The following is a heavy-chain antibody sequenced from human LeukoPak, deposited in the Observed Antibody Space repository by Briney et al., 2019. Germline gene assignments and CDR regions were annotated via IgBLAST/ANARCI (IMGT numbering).Heavy chain of an antibody. D-gene: IGHD3/OR15-3a*01. Sequence: PSETLSLTCTVSGGSISSYYWSWIRQPPGKGLEWIGYIYYSGGTNYNPSLKSRVAMSVDASKNQFSLKLSSVTTADTAVYYCARSWTRSTHLDYWGQGTLVTVSS. J-gene: IGHJ4*02. CDR2: IYYSGGT. CDR1: GGSISSYY. CDR3: ARSWTRSTHLDY. V-gene: IGHV4-59*12.